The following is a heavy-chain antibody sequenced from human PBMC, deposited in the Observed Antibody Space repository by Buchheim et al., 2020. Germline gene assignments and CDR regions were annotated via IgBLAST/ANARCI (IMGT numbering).Heavy chain of an antibody. D-gene: IGHD3/OR15-3a*01. CDR1: GGSISSSSYY. V-gene: IGHV4-39*01. CDR2: IYYSGST. J-gene: IGHJ6*02. CDR3: ARRLRFEDWYYGMDV. Sequence: QLQLQESGPGLVKPSETLSLTCTVSGGSISSSSYYWGWIRQPPGKGLEWIGNIYYSGSTYYNPSLKSRVTISVDTSKNQFSLKLSSVTAADTAVYYCARRLRFEDWYYGMDVWGQGTT.